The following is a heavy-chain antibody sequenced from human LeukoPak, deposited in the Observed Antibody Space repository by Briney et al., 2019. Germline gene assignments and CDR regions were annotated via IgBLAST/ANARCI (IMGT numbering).Heavy chain of an antibody. V-gene: IGHV4-59*01. CDR2: IYYSGST. CDR1: GGSISTYY. CDR3: ARSGTKPNGFDH. D-gene: IGHD2-8*01. J-gene: IGHJ4*02. Sequence: SETLSLTCTVSGGSISTYYWSWIRQPPGKELEWIGDIYYSGSTNYNPSLKSRVTISVDTSKNQFSLKLSSVTAADTAVYYCARSGTKPNGFDHWGQGTLVTVSS.